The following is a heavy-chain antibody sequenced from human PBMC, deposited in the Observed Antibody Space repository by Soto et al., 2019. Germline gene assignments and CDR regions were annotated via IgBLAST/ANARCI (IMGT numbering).Heavy chain of an antibody. CDR1: GGCISGYY. J-gene: IGHJ4*02. Sequence: SETLSLTCTVSGGCISGYYWRWIRQPPGKGLEWIGYMYNTGSTVYNPSFKSRVTISVDTSKNQFSLKLNSVTAADTAVYYCAREGNPGRWIQAIDSWGQANRLT. CDR3: AREGNPGRWIQAIDS. CDR2: MYNTGST. V-gene: IGHV4-59*01. D-gene: IGHD1-1*01.